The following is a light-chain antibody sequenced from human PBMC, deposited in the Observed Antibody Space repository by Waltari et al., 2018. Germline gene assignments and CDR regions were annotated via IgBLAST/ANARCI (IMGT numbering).Light chain of an antibody. CDR1: SLRRYY. CDR2: GKN. V-gene: IGLV3-19*01. Sequence: SSELTQDPAVSVALGQTVRITCPGDSLRRYYASWYQQKPGQAPVLVSYGKNNRPSGIPDRFSGSSSGNTASLTITGAQAEDEADYYCNSRDSSGNHVVFGGGTKLTVL. J-gene: IGLJ2*01. CDR3: NSRDSSGNHVV.